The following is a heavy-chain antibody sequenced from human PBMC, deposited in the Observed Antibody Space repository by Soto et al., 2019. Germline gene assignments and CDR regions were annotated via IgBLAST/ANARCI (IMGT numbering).Heavy chain of an antibody. Sequence: GGSLRLSCAASGFTFSSNWMNWVRQAPGKGLEWVATIKPDGSEQDYVESVKGRFTIFRDNAKNSVHLQMNSLRAEDTAVYYCATVPWTAAASWGQGTLVTVSS. CDR3: ATVPWTAAAS. CDR1: GFTFSSNW. D-gene: IGHD6-13*01. J-gene: IGHJ5*02. CDR2: IKPDGSEQ. V-gene: IGHV3-7*01.